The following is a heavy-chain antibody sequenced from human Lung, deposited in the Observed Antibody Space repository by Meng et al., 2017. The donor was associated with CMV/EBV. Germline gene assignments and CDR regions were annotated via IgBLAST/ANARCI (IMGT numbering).Heavy chain of an antibody. CDR3: ARDSPLDGYSLLDY. V-gene: IGHV7-4-1*02. D-gene: IGHD5-24*01. CDR1: GYTFTSYA. CDR2: IDPNTGNS. Sequence: QAQLVQAGAELKQHGAAVKVSCRPSGYTFTSYAINWVRQAPGQGPDWMGWIDPNTGNSSYDHGFTGRFVFSLDTSVSTAYLQINSLRADDTAVYYCARDSPLDGYSLLDYWGQGTLVTVSS. J-gene: IGHJ4*02.